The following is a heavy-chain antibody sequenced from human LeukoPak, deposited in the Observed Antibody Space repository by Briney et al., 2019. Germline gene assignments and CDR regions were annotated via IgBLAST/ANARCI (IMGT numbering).Heavy chain of an antibody. CDR3: AERRFGEFDAFDV. D-gene: IGHD3-10*01. CDR1: GLTLNTYA. V-gene: IGHV3-23*01. Sequence: PGGSLRLSCAASGLTLNTYAMSWVREAPGKGLEWVSTVDIAGNTYYAPSVKSRFTVSRDNSKNTLYQQLNSLSAEDTAVYYCAERRFGEFDAFDVWGLGTMVTVSS. J-gene: IGHJ3*01. CDR2: VDIAGNT.